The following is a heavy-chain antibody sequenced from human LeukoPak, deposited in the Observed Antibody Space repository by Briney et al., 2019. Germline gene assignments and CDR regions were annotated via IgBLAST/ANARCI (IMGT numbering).Heavy chain of an antibody. D-gene: IGHD6-13*01. CDR1: GGSISSYY. V-gene: IGHV4-4*07. CDR2: IYTSGST. J-gene: IGHJ6*03. Sequence: SETLSLTCTVSGGSISSYYWSWIRQPAGKGLEWIGRIYTSGSTNYNPSLKSRVTMSVDTSKNQFSLKLSSVTAADTAVYYCARDPYSSSAPISNYYYYMDVWGKGTTVTVSS. CDR3: ARDPYSSSAPISNYYYYMDV.